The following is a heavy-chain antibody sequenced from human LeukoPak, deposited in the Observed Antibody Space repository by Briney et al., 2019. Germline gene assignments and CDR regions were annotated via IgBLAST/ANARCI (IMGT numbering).Heavy chain of an antibody. CDR3: AKTNGSGLIDG. D-gene: IGHD3-10*01. CDR1: GGSISSYY. Sequence: PSEPLTLPCTVSGGSISSYYWSWLRQPAGKGLEWLGRIYTSGCTTYNPSLKGRVHISVDKCKNQFFLELSYVTAAGPAVYYCAKTNGSGLIDGWGQGTMVTVSS. J-gene: IGHJ3*01. V-gene: IGHV4-4*07. CDR2: IYTSGCT.